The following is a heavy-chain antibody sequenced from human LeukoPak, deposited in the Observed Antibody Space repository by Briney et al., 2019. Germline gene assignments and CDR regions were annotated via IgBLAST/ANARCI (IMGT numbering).Heavy chain of an antibody. CDR3: VTSRPSGGYYYYYGMDV. V-gene: IGHV3-64D*06. CDR2: ISSNGGST. CDR1: GFTFSSYA. D-gene: IGHD3-10*01. Sequence: PGGSLRLSCPASGFTFSSYAMHWVRQAPGKGLEYVSGISSNGGSTHYADSVKGRFTISRDNSKNTLYLQMSSLRAEDTAVYYCVTSRPSGGYYYYYGMDVWGKGTTVTVSS. J-gene: IGHJ6*04.